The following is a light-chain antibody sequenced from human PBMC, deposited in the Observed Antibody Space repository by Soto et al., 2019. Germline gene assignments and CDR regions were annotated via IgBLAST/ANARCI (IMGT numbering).Light chain of an antibody. Sequence: QSVLAQPPSVSGSPGQSVTISCTGTSSDVAGYDYVSWYQQRPGKAPKLLIYDVTKRPSGVPDRFSGSKSGNTASLTISGLQAEDEADFYCCSYGGSFPYVFGTGTKVTGL. CDR3: CSYGGSFPYV. J-gene: IGLJ1*01. CDR2: DVT. V-gene: IGLV2-11*01. CDR1: SSDVAGYDY.